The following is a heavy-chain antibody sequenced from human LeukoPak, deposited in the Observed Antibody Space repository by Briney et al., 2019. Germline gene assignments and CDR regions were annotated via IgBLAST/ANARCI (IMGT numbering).Heavy chain of an antibody. CDR1: GFTFSSYG. V-gene: IGHV3-30*18. Sequence: GRSLRLSCAASGFTFSSYGMHWVRQAPGKGLEWVAVISYDGSNKYYADSVKGRFTISRDNSKNTLYLQMNSLRAEDTAVYYCAKDLERHIVAVTAGFWHWGQGTLVTVSS. CDR3: AKDLERHIVAVTAGFWH. D-gene: IGHD2-21*02. CDR2: ISYDGSNK. J-gene: IGHJ1*01.